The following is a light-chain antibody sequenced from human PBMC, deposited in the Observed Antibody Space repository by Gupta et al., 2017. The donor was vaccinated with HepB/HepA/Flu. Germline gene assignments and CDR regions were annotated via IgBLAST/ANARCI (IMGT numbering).Light chain of an antibody. Sequence: DIQMTQSPSSRSASGGDRVTCTCWASQSISTHLNWYRQKPEKAPEYLIYAAANWRGGVPSRFSGSGSGADFTLTSRGRQNFANYYCQQRDNLPLTFGGGTKVEIK. J-gene: IGKJ4*01. CDR3: QQRDNLPLT. CDR2: AAA. V-gene: IGKV1-39*01. CDR1: QSISTH.